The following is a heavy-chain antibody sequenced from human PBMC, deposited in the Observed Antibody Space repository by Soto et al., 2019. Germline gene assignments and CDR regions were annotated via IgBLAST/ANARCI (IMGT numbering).Heavy chain of an antibody. CDR2: ITSYNGNT. CDR1: GYTFTSYG. CDR3: ARGGYSYGYGPKAGNFFDF. V-gene: IGHV1-18*01. Sequence: ASVKVSCKASGYTFTSYGISWVRQAPGQGLEWMGRITSYNGNTNYAQELQGRVTMTTDTSTSTAYMELRSLKSDDTAVYYCARGGYSYGYGPKAGNFFDFWGQGTLVTVSS. D-gene: IGHD5-18*01. J-gene: IGHJ4*02.